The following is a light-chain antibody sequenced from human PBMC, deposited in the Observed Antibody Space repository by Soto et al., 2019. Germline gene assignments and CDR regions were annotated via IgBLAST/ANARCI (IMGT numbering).Light chain of an antibody. CDR2: DAS. CDR3: QHSDSYPWT. Sequence: DIQMAQSPSTLSASVGDRVTITCRASQSISSWLAWYRQKPGKAPKLLIYDASSLESGVPSRFSGSGSGTEFTLTISSLQPDDFATYYCQHSDSYPWTFGQGTKVEIK. J-gene: IGKJ1*01. V-gene: IGKV1-5*01. CDR1: QSISSW.